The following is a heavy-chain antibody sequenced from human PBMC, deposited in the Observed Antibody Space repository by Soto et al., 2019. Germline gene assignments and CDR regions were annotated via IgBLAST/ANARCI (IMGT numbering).Heavy chain of an antibody. D-gene: IGHD1-1*01. J-gene: IGHJ4*02. Sequence: PGGSLRLSCAASGFTFSSYGMHWVRQAPGKGLEWVAVISYDGSNKYYADSVKGRFTISRDNSKNTLYLQMNSLRAEDTAVYYCAKDRRRERTYYFXYWGQGTLVTVSS. CDR1: GFTFSSYG. V-gene: IGHV3-30*18. CDR2: ISYDGSNK. CDR3: AKDRRRERTYYFXY.